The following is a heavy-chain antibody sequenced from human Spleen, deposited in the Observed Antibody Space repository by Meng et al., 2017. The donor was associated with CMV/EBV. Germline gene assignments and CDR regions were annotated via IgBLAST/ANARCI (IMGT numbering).Heavy chain of an antibody. Sequence: GESLKISCEAFGYRFTSAWIGWVRQMPGKGLEWVGIIYPDASDPRYSPSFQGRATISADKSISTAYLQWSSLKASDTAMYYCARGNSGVCVLNLTLTLPLTLILTLTAVFSPPVVALPAGMLHSFDFWGQGTMVTVSS. CDR3: ARGNSGVCVLNLTLTLPLTLILTLTAVFSPPVVALPAGMLHSFDF. CDR1: GYRFTSAW. CDR2: IYPDASDP. V-gene: IGHV5-51*01. D-gene: IGHD2-2*01. J-gene: IGHJ3*01.